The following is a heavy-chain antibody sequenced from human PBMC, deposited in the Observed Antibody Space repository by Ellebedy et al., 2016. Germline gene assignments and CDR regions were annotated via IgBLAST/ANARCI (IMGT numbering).Heavy chain of an antibody. CDR2: ISSSSSYI. V-gene: IGHV3-21*01. Sequence: GGSLRLSCAASGFTFSSYSMNWVRQAPGQGLEWVSSISSSSSYIYYADSVKGRFTISRDNAKNSLYRQMNSLRAEDTAVYYCARDRQLADYWGQGTLVTVSS. CDR1: GFTFSSYS. D-gene: IGHD5-18*01. CDR3: ARDRQLADY. J-gene: IGHJ4*02.